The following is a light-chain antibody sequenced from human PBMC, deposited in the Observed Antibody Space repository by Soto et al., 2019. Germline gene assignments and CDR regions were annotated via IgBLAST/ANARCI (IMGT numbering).Light chain of an antibody. CDR1: SSNIGAGYD. V-gene: IGLV1-40*01. J-gene: IGLJ2*01. CDR2: GNS. CDR3: QSYDSTSVV. Sequence: QSVLTQPPSVSGAPGQRVTISCTGSSSNIGAGYDVHWYQQLPGAAPKLLIYGNSNRPSGVPDRFSGSKSGTSASLAITGLQAEDEADYYCQSYDSTSVVFGGVTKLTVL.